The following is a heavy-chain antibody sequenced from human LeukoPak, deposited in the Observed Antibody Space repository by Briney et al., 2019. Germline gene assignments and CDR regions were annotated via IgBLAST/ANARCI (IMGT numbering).Heavy chain of an antibody. Sequence: GGSLRLSCAASGFTFSSYAMGWVRQVPGKGLEWVSVISSSGGNTYYADSVKGRFTISRDNSKNTLDLQMNSLRAEDTAVYYCATGATVTTYDYWGQGTLVTVSS. J-gene: IGHJ4*02. D-gene: IGHD4-17*01. CDR2: ISSSGGNT. V-gene: IGHV3-23*01. CDR1: GFTFSSYA. CDR3: ATGATVTTYDY.